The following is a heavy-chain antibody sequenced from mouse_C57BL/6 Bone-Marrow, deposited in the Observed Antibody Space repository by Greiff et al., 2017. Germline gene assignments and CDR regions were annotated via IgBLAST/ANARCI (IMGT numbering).Heavy chain of an antibody. V-gene: IGHV1-63*01. CDR1: GYTFTNYW. CDR2: IYPGGGYT. J-gene: IGHJ3*01. CDR3: ARVDWRGVFAY. Sequence: QVQLQQSGAELVRPGTSVKMSCKASGYTFTNYWIGWAKQRPGHGLEWIGDIYPGGGYTNYNEKFKGKATLTSDKSSSTAYMQVSSLTSEDSAIYYCARVDWRGVFAYWGQGTLVTVSA.